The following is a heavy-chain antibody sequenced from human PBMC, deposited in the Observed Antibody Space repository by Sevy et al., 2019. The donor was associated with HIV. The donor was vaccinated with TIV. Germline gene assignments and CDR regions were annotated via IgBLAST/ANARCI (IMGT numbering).Heavy chain of an antibody. D-gene: IGHD3-10*01. CDR3: AGDRDYYGSGTYDH. CDR1: EFTFRDYT. J-gene: IGHJ4*02. V-gene: IGHV3-21*03. CDR2: ISSGRSYI. Sequence: GGSLRLSCAASEFTFRDYTMNWVRQTPGKGLEWVSYISSGRSYIRYADSVKGRLTTSRDNAENSLYLQMNSLRAEDTGVYYCAGDRDYYGSGTYDHRGQGTLVTVSP.